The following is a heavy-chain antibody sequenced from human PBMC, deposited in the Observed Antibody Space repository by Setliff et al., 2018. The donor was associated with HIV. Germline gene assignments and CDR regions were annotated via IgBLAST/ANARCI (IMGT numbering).Heavy chain of an antibody. CDR1: GYTFINYD. V-gene: IGHV1-8*02. CDR2: MNPNSGRA. Sequence: ASVKVSCKASGYTFINYDINWVRRATGQGLEWMGWMNPNSGRAGYALKFQGRVTMARDTSTSTAYMELSSLRSDDTAVYYCARGRLRWSPDFWGQGTLVTVSS. CDR3: ARGRLRWSPDF. J-gene: IGHJ4*02.